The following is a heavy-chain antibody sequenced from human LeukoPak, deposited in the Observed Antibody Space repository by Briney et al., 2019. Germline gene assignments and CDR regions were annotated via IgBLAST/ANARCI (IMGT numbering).Heavy chain of an antibody. CDR2: IHYSGST. CDR3: ARHYYDSSGYPNYFHY. CDR1: GGSISSHY. D-gene: IGHD3-22*01. V-gene: IGHV4-59*08. Sequence: SETLSLTCSVSGGSISSHYWGWIRQPPGKGLGWIGYIHYSGSTDYNPSLKSRVTISVDTSRKQFSLNLNSVTAADTAVYFCARHYYDSSGYPNYFHYWGQGTLVSVSS. J-gene: IGHJ4*02.